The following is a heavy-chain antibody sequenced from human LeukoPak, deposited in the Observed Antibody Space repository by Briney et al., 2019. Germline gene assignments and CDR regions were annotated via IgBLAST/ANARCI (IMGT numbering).Heavy chain of an antibody. CDR1: GGSISSGGYS. V-gene: IGHV4-30-2*01. CDR2: IYHSGST. CDR3: AREMVVAATHYFDY. Sequence: SETLSLTCTVSGGSISSGGYSWSWIRQPPGKGPEWIGYIYHSGSTYYNPSLKSRVTISVGRSKNQFSLKLSSVTAADTAVYYCAREMVVAATHYFDYWGQGTLVTVS. J-gene: IGHJ4*02. D-gene: IGHD2-15*01.